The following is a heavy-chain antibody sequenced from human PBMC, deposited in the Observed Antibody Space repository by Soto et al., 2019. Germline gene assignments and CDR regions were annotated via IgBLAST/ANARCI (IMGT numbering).Heavy chain of an antibody. Sequence: EVQLLESGGGLVQPGGSRRLSCAASGFTFRDYGMSWFRQAPGKVVEWVSGISGGATYYADSVKGRFVISRDDSKNTLYLEMDSLRVEDTAVYYCTKDSGWTSADWGQGTLVTVSS. CDR2: ISGGAT. D-gene: IGHD3-10*01. V-gene: IGHV3-23*01. CDR1: GFTFRDYG. J-gene: IGHJ4*02. CDR3: TKDSGWTSAD.